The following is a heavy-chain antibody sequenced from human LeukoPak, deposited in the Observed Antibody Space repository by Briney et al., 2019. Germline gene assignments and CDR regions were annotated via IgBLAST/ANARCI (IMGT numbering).Heavy chain of an antibody. V-gene: IGHV3-64D*06. J-gene: IGHJ6*04. Sequence: GGSLRLSCSASGFTFSSYAMHWVRQAPGKGLEYVSAISSNGGSTYYADSVKGRFTISRDNSKNTLYLQMSSLRAEDTAVYYCARWSGYDYYYYYGMDVWGKGTTVTVSS. CDR1: GFTFSSYA. D-gene: IGHD5-12*01. CDR2: ISSNGGST. CDR3: ARWSGYDYYYYYGMDV.